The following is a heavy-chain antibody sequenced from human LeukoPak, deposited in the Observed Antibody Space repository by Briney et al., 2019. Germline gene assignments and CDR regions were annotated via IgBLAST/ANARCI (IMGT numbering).Heavy chain of an antibody. Sequence: GGSPRLSCAASGFTFNTYWMHWVRQSPGKGLVWVSRINSDGSSTTYADSVKGRFTISRDNAKNTVYLQMNSLRDEDTAVYYCTKGGTVGFDSWGQGTVVTVSS. CDR2: INSDGSST. J-gene: IGHJ4*02. CDR1: GFTFNTYW. V-gene: IGHV3-74*01. CDR3: TKGGTVGFDS. D-gene: IGHD1-1*01.